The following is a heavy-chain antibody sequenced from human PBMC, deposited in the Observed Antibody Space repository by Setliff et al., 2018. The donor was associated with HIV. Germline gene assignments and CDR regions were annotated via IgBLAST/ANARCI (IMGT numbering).Heavy chain of an antibody. CDR1: GFIFTGYY. V-gene: IGHV1-2*02. CDR2: INPNSGGT. J-gene: IGHJ3*01. Sequence: ASVKVSCKTSGFIFTGYYMHWVRQAPGQGLEWMGWINPNSGGTNYAQKFQGRVTMTRDTSISTVYMELSSLRSDDTAVYYCARVPYRSAWFSGGHDAFDVWGQGTMVTVSS. D-gene: IGHD6-19*01. CDR3: ARVPYRSAWFSGGHDAFDV.